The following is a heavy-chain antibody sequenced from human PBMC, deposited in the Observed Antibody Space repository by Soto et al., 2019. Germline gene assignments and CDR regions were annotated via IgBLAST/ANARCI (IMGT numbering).Heavy chain of an antibody. J-gene: IGHJ6*02. V-gene: IGHV3-30*03. CDR1: GFTFSSYG. CDR2: ISYDGSNK. D-gene: IGHD3-3*01. CDR3: ATAYQYDFWSGYYPHYYYYGMDV. Sequence: XASLRLSCAASGFTFSSYGMHWVRQAPGKGLEWVAVISYDGSNKYYADSVKGRFTISRDNSKNTLYLQMNSLRAEDTAVYYCATAYQYDFWSGYYPHYYYYGMDVWGQGTTVTVSS.